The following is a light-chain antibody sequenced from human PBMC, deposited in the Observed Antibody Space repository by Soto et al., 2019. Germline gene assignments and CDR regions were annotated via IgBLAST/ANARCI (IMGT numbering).Light chain of an antibody. V-gene: IGLV1-51*01. Sequence: QSVMTQPPSVSAAPGQKVTISCSGSSSNIGGNSVSWYQQLPGTAPKLLIYDDNKRPSGIPDRFSGSRSGNTASLTVSGLQAEDETDYYCCSYAGSSTYVFGTGTKLTVL. CDR3: CSYAGSSTYV. CDR2: DDN. CDR1: SSNIGGNS. J-gene: IGLJ1*01.